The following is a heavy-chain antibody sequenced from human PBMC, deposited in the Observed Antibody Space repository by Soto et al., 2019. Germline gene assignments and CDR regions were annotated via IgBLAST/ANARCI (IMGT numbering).Heavy chain of an antibody. Sequence: QVQLVQSGAEVKKPGASVKVSCKASGYTFTSYGLSWVRQAPGQGLEWMGWVNANNGNTKYAQKLQGRVTMTTDTSTTTAYMELRSLRSDDTAVYYCARDLNLGLGDYWGQGTLVTVSS. CDR3: ARDLNLGLGDY. J-gene: IGHJ4*02. CDR1: GYTFTSYG. D-gene: IGHD7-27*01. CDR2: VNANNGNT. V-gene: IGHV1-18*01.